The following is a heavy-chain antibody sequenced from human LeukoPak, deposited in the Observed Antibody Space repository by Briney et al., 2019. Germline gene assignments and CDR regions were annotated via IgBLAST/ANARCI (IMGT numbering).Heavy chain of an antibody. J-gene: IGHJ4*02. Sequence: SVKVSCKASGGTFSSYAISWVRQAPGQGLEWMGGIIPIFGTANYAQRFQGRVTITTDESTSTAYMELSSLRSEDTAVYYCARDQGTAYYWYFDYWGQGTLVTVSS. CDR3: ARDQGTAYYWYFDY. D-gene: IGHD1-26*01. V-gene: IGHV1-69*05. CDR1: GGTFSSYA. CDR2: IIPIFGTA.